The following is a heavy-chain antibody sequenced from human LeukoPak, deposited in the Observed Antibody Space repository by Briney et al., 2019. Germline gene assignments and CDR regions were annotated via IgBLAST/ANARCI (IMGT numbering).Heavy chain of an antibody. V-gene: IGHV4-39*01. D-gene: IGHD2/OR15-2a*01. CDR1: GDSFSSVTDY. Sequence: SETLYLTCSVSGDSFSSVTDYWAWIRQPPGKGLEWIVSIYYSGSTYYNPSLKSRVTISVDTSKNQFSLKLSSVTAADTAVYYCARHFPELGPSTLRYWGQGTLVTVSS. CDR3: ARHFPELGPSTLRY. CDR2: IYYSGST. J-gene: IGHJ4*02.